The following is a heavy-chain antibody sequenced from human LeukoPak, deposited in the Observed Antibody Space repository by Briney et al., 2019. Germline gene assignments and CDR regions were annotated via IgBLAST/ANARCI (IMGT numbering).Heavy chain of an antibody. CDR1: SGSFSDFY. J-gene: IGHJ5*02. D-gene: IGHD3-3*01. CDR2: INHSGST. CDR3: ARGHATYYDSWSGYSNWFDP. Sequence: SETLSLTCAVYSGSFSDFYWSWVRQPPGKGLEWIGEINHSGSTNYNPSLKSRVPISVDTSKNQFSLKVNSVTAADTAVYYCARGHATYYDSWSGYSNWFDPWGQGTLVTVSS. V-gene: IGHV4-34*01.